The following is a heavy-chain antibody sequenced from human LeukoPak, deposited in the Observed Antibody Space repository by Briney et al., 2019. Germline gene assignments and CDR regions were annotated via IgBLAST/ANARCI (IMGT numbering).Heavy chain of an antibody. CDR1: GGSISSSY. J-gene: IGHJ6*02. Sequence: SETLSLTCNVSGGSISSSYWSWIRQPAGKGLEYIGRIYTTGSTYYNPSLKSRVTMSVDTSKNQFSLKLNSVTAADTAVYYCARVRHRRNYYYGMDVWGQGTTVTVSS. CDR3: ARVRHRRNYYYGMDV. V-gene: IGHV4-4*07. D-gene: IGHD1-14*01. CDR2: IYTTGST.